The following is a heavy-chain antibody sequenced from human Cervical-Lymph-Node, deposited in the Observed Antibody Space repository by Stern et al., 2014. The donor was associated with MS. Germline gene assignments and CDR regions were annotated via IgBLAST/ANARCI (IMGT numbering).Heavy chain of an antibody. J-gene: IGHJ4*02. CDR3: ARGPPGGDYFDY. CDR1: GYTFSSYY. CDR2: INPNNGGT. D-gene: IGHD2-2*01. Sequence: QVQLGQSGAEVKKPGASVKVSCKDSGYTFSSYYMHWVRQAPGQGLEWMGRINPNNGGTNSAQKFQGRGTMTRATSISTVYLALGRLRSDDTAVYYCARGPPGGDYFDYWGQGTLVTVSS. V-gene: IGHV1-2*06.